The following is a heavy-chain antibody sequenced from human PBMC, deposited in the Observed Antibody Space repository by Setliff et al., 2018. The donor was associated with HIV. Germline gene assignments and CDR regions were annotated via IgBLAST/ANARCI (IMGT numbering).Heavy chain of an antibody. D-gene: IGHD3-16*02. V-gene: IGHV4-31*03. CDR1: GGSISSGGYY. J-gene: IGHJ4*02. Sequence: SETLSLTCTVSGGSISSGGYYWSWIRQHPGKGLEWIGYIYYSGSTYYNPSLKRRVTISVDTSKNQFSLKLSSVTAADTAVYYCARVPPLKAFGGVISLYYFDYWGQGTLVTVSS. CDR3: ARVPPLKAFGGVISLYYFDY. CDR2: IYYSGST.